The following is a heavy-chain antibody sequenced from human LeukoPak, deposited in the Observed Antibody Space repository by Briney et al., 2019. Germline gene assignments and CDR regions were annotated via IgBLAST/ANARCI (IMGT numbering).Heavy chain of an antibody. CDR3: ARGRPGRWLQLSY. CDR2: INHSGST. D-gene: IGHD5-24*01. V-gene: IGHV4-34*01. CDR1: GGSFSGYY. J-gene: IGHJ4*02. Sequence: SETLSLTFAVYGGSFSGYYWSWIRPPPGKGLEWIGEINHSGSTNYNPSLKSRVTISVDTSKNQFSLKLSSVTAADTAVYYCARGRPGRWLQLSYWGQGTLVTVSS.